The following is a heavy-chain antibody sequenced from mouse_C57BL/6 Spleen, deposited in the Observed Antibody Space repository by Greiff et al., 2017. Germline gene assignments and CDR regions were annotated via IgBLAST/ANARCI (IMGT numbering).Heavy chain of an antibody. CDR2: INPNNGGT. D-gene: IGHD1-1*01. V-gene: IGHV1-26*01. CDR3: ARASFYYGSSSYFDY. CDR1: GYTFTDYY. Sequence: EVKLQQSGPELVKPGASVKISCKASGYTFTDYYMNWVKQSHGKSLEWIGDINPNNGGTSYNQKFKGKATLTVDKSSSTAYMELRSLTSEDSAVYYCARASFYYGSSSYFDYWGQGTTLTVSS. J-gene: IGHJ2*01.